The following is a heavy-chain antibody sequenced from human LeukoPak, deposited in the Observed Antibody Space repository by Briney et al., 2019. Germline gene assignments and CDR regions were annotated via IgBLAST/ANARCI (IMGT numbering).Heavy chain of an antibody. CDR3: ATEDVVIPTAAQRPLDY. CDR2: IYYSGST. J-gene: IGHJ4*02. Sequence: KPSETLSLTCTVSGGSISNSNYFWGWVRQPPGKGLEWIGSIYYSGSTYYNPSLKSRVTISIDTSKNHFSLKLSSVTAADTAFYYCATEDVVIPTAAQRPLDYWGQGTPVTVSS. V-gene: IGHV4-39*02. D-gene: IGHD2-2*01. CDR1: GGSISNSNYF.